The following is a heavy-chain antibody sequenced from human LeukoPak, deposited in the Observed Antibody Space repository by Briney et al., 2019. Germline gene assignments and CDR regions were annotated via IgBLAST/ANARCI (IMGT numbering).Heavy chain of an antibody. CDR1: GGSISSGGYY. Sequence: SETLSLTCTVSGGSISSGGYYWSWIRQHPGKGLEWIGYIYYSGSTYYNPSLKSRVTISVDTSKNQFSLKLSSVTAADTAVYYCARYYARPYYFDYWGQGTLVTVSS. CDR3: ARYYARPYYFDY. V-gene: IGHV4-31*03. CDR2: IYYSGST. J-gene: IGHJ4*02. D-gene: IGHD1-26*01.